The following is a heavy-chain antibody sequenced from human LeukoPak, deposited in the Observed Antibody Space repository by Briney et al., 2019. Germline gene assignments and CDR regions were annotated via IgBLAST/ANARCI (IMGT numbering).Heavy chain of an antibody. D-gene: IGHD1-26*01. J-gene: IGHJ4*02. Sequence: DPSETLSLTCTVSSGSISSGSYYWSWIRQPAGKGLEWIGRIYTSGSTNYNPSLKSRVTISVDTSKNQFSLKLSSVTAADTAVYYCARLMVGATGEYYFDYWGQGTLVTVSS. CDR3: ARLMVGATGEYYFDY. CDR2: IYTSGST. V-gene: IGHV4-61*02. CDR1: SGSISSGSYY.